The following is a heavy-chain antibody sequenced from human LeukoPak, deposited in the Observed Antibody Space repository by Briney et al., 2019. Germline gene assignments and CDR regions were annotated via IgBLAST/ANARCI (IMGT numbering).Heavy chain of an antibody. Sequence: PGGSLRLSCAASGFTVSSSNYMNWVRQAPGKGLEWVSSISSSSSYIYYADSVKGRFTISRDNAKNSLYLQMNSLRAEDTAVYYCARVMVVGATYGMDVWGQGTTVTVSS. J-gene: IGHJ6*02. D-gene: IGHD1-26*01. CDR2: ISSSSSYI. CDR1: GFTVSSSNY. V-gene: IGHV3-21*01. CDR3: ARVMVVGATYGMDV.